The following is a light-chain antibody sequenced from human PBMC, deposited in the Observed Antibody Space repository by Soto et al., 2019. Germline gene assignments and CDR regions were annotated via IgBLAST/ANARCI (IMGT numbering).Light chain of an antibody. CDR2: SNN. CDR1: SSNIGSNA. CDR3: AAWDDSLNGAV. V-gene: IGLV1-44*01. J-gene: IGLJ2*01. Sequence: QSVLTQQPSASGTPGQRVTISCSGSSSNIGSNAVNWYQQLPGTAPKVLIYSNNQRPSGVPDRFSGSKSGTSASLAISGLQSEDEADYYCAAWDDSLNGAVFGGGTKLTVL.